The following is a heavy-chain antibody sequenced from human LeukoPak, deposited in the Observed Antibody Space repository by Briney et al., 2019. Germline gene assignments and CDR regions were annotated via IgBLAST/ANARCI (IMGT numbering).Heavy chain of an antibody. J-gene: IGHJ6*02. CDR2: IYYSGST. CDR3: ARGAYYDFWSGHIPYYYYGMDV. CDR1: GGSISSGDYY. D-gene: IGHD3-3*01. Sequence: SETLSLTCTVSGGSISSGDYYWGWIRQLPGKGLEWIGYIYYSGSTSYNPSLESRVTISVDTSKNQFSLKLSSVTAADTAVYYCARGAYYDFWSGHIPYYYYGMDVWGQGTTVTVSS. V-gene: IGHV4-61*08.